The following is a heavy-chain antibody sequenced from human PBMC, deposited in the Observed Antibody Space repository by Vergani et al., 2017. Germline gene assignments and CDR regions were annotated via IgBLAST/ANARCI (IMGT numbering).Heavy chain of an antibody. V-gene: IGHV3-11*01. CDR3: ARPHRAARSPYYYHYMDV. CDR1: GFTFSDYY. Sequence: QVQLVESGGGLVKPGGSLRLSCAASGFTFSDYYMSWIRQAPGKGLEWVSYISSSGSTIYYADSVKGRFTIARDNAKNSLYLQMNSLRAEDTAVYYCARPHRAARSPYYYHYMDVWGKGTTVTVSS. J-gene: IGHJ6*03. D-gene: IGHD6-6*01. CDR2: ISSSGSTI.